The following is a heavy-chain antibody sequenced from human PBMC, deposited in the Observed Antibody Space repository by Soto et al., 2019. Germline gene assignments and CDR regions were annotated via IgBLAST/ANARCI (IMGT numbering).Heavy chain of an antibody. D-gene: IGHD2-21*01. Sequence: QVQLQQWGAGLLKPSETLSLTCAVYGGSFSGYYWTWIRQPPGTGLEWIGEINHSGSTNYNPSLKSRVTISVDTSKNQFSLKPTSVTAADSAVYYCARDKIIRLFDYWGQGTLVTVSS. J-gene: IGHJ4*02. CDR3: ARDKIIRLFDY. V-gene: IGHV4-34*01. CDR1: GGSFSGYY. CDR2: INHSGST.